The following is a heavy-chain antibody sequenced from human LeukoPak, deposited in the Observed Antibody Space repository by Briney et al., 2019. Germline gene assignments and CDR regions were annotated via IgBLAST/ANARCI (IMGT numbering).Heavy chain of an antibody. J-gene: IGHJ4*02. CDR3: ARCQYSGSCFEN. D-gene: IGHD1-26*01. Sequence: PSETLSLTCTVSGGSISSYLWSWIRQPPGKGLEWIGYIYYSGSTNYNPSLKSRVTILVDTSKNQFSLKVSSVTAADTAVYYCARCQYSGSCFENWGQGSLVTVSS. CDR2: IYYSGST. V-gene: IGHV4-59*01. CDR1: GGSISSYL.